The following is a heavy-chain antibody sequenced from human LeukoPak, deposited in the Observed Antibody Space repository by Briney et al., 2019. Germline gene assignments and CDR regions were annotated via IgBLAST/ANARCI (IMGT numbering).Heavy chain of an antibody. J-gene: IGHJ4*02. D-gene: IGHD5-18*01. CDR3: AKGDTGMVRRYYFDY. CDR2: ISGSGGST. V-gene: IGHV3-23*01. CDR1: GLTFSNYA. Sequence: GGSLRLSCAASGLTFSNYAMSWVRQAPGKGLEWVSVISGSGGSTRYADSVKGQFTIFRDNSKNTVYLQMNSLRADDTAVYYCAKGDTGMVRRYYFDYWGQGTLVTVSS.